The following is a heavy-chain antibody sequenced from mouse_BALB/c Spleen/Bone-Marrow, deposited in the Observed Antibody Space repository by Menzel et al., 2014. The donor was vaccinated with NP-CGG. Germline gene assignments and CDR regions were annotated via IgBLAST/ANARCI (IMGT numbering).Heavy chain of an antibody. CDR1: GFNIKDTY. V-gene: IGHV14-3*02. J-gene: IGHJ3*01. D-gene: IGHD1-1*01. CDR3: AAYYYGSSFGFAY. CDR2: IDPANGNT. Sequence: VQLQQSGAELVKPGASVKLSCTASGFNIKDTYMHWEKQRPEQSLEWIGRIDPANGNTKKDSKFQGEAIITADTSSNTAYLQLISLTTEDTAVYYCAAYYYGSSFGFAYWGQGTLVTVSA.